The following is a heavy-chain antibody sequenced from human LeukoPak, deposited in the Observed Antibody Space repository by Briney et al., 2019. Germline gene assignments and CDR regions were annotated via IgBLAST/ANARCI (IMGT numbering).Heavy chain of an antibody. CDR1: GYSISSGYY. D-gene: IGHD6-19*01. CDR2: MYHSGST. J-gene: IGHJ4*02. V-gene: IGHV4-38-2*01. CDR3: ARGRIEVADLCY. Sequence: SETLSLTCAVSGYSISSGYYWGWVRQPPGKGLEWIGSMYHSGSTYHNPSLKSRVTISVDTSKNQFSLKLSSVTAADTAVYYCARGRIEVADLCYWGQGTLVTVSS.